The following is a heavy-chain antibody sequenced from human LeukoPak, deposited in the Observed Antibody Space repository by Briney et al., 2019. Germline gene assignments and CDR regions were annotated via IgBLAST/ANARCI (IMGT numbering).Heavy chain of an antibody. CDR3: ARDGRFGARKLYGMDV. D-gene: IGHD3-10*01. CDR1: GFTVNSIY. J-gene: IGHJ6*02. CDR2: IYTNGST. V-gene: IGHV3-66*01. Sequence: GGSLRLSCAASGFTVNSIYMSWVRQAPGKGLEWVSFIYTNGSTYYADSVKGRFTISRDNSKNTLYLQMISLRAEDTAVYYCARDGRFGARKLYGMDVWGQGTTVTVSS.